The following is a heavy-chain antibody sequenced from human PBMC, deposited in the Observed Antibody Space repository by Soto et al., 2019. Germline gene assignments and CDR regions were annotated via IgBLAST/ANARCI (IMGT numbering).Heavy chain of an antibody. CDR2: IYRTGST. CDR1: GGSFSGYY. J-gene: IGHJ4*02. D-gene: IGHD1-7*01. V-gene: IGHV4-34*01. CDR3: ASRDPGTSVDY. Sequence: SETLSLTCAVYGGSFSGYYWTWFRQPPGQGLEWIGEIYRTGSTNYNPSLKSRVTISLDKSENQFSLKVTSLTAADTAVYYCASRDPGTSVDYWGQGTLVTVSS.